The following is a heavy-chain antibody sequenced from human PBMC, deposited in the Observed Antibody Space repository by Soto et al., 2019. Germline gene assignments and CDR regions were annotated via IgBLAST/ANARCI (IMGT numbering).Heavy chain of an antibody. J-gene: IGHJ4*02. D-gene: IGHD5-18*01. CDR3: ARAPKTIRGYSYGSFDY. Sequence: SETLSLTCTVSGGSISSGDYYWSWIRQPPGKGLEWIGYIYYSGSTYYNPSLKSRVTISVDTSKNQFSLKLSSVTATDTAVYYCARAPKTIRGYSYGSFDYWGQGTLVTV. CDR2: IYYSGST. V-gene: IGHV4-30-4*01. CDR1: GGSISSGDYY.